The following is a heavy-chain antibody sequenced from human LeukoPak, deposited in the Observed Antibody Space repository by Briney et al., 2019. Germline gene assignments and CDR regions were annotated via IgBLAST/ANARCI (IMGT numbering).Heavy chain of an antibody. D-gene: IGHD3-3*01. CDR2: IYSSGST. J-gene: IGHJ3*02. CDR1: GGSISGYY. Sequence: PSETLSLTCTVSGGSISGYYWTWIRQPAGKGLEWIGRIYSSGSTGYNPSLKSRVTMSVDTSKNQFSLMLSSVTAADTAIYYCARSWSGSVTAADIWGQGTMVTVSS. V-gene: IGHV4-4*07. CDR3: ARSWSGSVTAADI.